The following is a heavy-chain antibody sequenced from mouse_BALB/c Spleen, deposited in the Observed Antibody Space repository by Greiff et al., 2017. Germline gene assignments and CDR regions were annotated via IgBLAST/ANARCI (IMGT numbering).Heavy chain of an antibody. Sequence: QVQLQQSGAELVKPGASVKLSCKASGYTFTSYYMYWVKQRPGQGLEWIGEINPSNGGTNFNEKFKSKATLTVDKSSSTAYMQLSSLTSEDSAVYYCTRLGDVYAMDYWGQGTSVTVSS. V-gene: IGHV1S81*02. CDR1: GYTFTSYY. J-gene: IGHJ4*01. CDR3: TRLGDVYAMDY. CDR2: INPSNGGT.